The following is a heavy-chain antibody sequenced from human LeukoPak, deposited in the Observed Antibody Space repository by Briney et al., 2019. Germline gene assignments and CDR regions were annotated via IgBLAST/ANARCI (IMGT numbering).Heavy chain of an antibody. D-gene: IGHD5-18*01. Sequence: GGSLRLSCAASGFTFSGSAMHWVRQASGKGLEWVGRIRSKANSYATAYAASVKGRFTISRDDTKNRAYLQMNSLKPEDTAVYYCTRHADTAMVNADSVWGQGTLVTVSS. V-gene: IGHV3-73*01. CDR3: TRHADTAMVNADSV. CDR2: IRSKANSYAT. CDR1: GFTFSGSA. J-gene: IGHJ4*02.